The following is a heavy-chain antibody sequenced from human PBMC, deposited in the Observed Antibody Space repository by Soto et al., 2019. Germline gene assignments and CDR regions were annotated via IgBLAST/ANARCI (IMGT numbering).Heavy chain of an antibody. V-gene: IGHV3-48*02. D-gene: IGHD5-12*01. J-gene: IGHJ6*02. CDR1: GFSFSTYD. CDR2: ISGGSSRI. Sequence: PGGSLRLSCVASGFSFSTYDMNWVRQAPGKGLEWVSYISGGSSRIFYADSVKGRFTISRDNAKNSLYLQMNSLRDEDTGVYYCARVIYGGWSTIKDYYYYAMDVWRQGTTVTVFS. CDR3: ARVIYGGWSTIKDYYYYAMDV.